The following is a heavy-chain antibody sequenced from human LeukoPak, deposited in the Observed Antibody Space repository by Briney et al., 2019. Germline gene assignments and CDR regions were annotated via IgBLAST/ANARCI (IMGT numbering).Heavy chain of an antibody. CDR3: ARDSSCSGGSCYFYGAFDI. Sequence: GGSLRLSCAASGFTFSSYSMNWVRQAPGKGLEWVSSISSSSSYIHYADSVKGRFAISRDNAKNSLYLQMNSLRAEDTAVYYCARDSSCSGGSCYFYGAFDIWGQGTMVTVSS. CDR1: GFTFSSYS. CDR2: ISSSSSYI. V-gene: IGHV3-21*01. J-gene: IGHJ3*02. D-gene: IGHD2-15*01.